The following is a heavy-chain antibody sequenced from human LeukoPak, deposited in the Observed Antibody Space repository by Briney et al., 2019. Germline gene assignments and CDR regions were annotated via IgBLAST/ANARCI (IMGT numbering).Heavy chain of an antibody. CDR3: ARGLSRCSSGNCYEPNWLDS. CDR1: GYTFTGYY. CDR2: INPNSGGT. V-gene: IGHV1-2*07. J-gene: IGHJ5*01. Sequence: ASVKVSCKASGYTFTGYYMHWVRQAPGQGLEWMGWINPNSGGTGYAHKFQGRVTMARSTSVSTAYMELSSLTSEDTAVYYCARGLSRCSSGNCYEPNWLDSWGQGTLVTVSS. D-gene: IGHD2-2*01.